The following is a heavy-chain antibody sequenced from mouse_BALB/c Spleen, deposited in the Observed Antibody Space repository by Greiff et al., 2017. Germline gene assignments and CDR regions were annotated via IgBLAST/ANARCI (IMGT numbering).Heavy chain of an antibody. V-gene: IGHV1S81*02. CDR1: GYTFTSYY. Sequence: QVQLQQPGAELVKPGASVKLSCKASGYTFTSYYMYWVKQRPGQGLEWIGGINPSNGGTNFNEKFKSKATLTVDKSSSTAYMQLSSLTSEDSAVYYCTREKESTRITTGAWFAYWGQGTLVTVSA. CDR2: INPSNGGT. D-gene: IGHD2-4*01. J-gene: IGHJ3*01. CDR3: TREKESTRITTGAWFAY.